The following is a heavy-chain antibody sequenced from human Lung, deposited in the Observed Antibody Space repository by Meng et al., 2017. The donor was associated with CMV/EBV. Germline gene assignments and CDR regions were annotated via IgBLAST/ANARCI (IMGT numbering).Heavy chain of an antibody. CDR3: TRVALGFDL. V-gene: IGHV3-9*01. CDR2: ISWNSDNL. CDR1: GFTFDDYA. J-gene: IGHJ5*02. Sequence: SFAASGFTFDDYAMHWVRQPPGKGLEWVSGISWNSDNLAYADSVKGRFTVSRDNVKNSLYLQMNSLRPEDTALYYCTRVALGFDLWGQGALVTVSS.